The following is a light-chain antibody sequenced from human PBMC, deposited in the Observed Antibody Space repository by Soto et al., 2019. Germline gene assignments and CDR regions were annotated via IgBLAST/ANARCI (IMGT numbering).Light chain of an antibody. J-gene: IGKJ2*01. Sequence: EIVLTQSPGTLSLSPGERATLSCRASQSFSSSYLAWYQQNPGQAPRLLIYATFNRATGIPDRFSGSGSATDFTLTISRLEPEDLAVYFCQQYGSAPYTFGKGTKLQIK. CDR3: QQYGSAPYT. V-gene: IGKV3-20*01. CDR1: QSFSSSY. CDR2: ATF.